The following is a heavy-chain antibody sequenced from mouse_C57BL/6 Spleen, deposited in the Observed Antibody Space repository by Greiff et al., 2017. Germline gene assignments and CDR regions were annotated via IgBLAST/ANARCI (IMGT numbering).Heavy chain of an antibody. CDR3: ARWSTTVVAAEGYYFDY. CDR1: GYAFSSYW. V-gene: IGHV1-80*01. Sequence: QVQLQQSGAELVKPGASVKISCKASGYAFSSYWMNWVKQRPGKGLEWIGQIYPGDGDTNYNGKFKGKATLTADKSSSTAYMQLSSLPSEDSAVDVCARWSTTVVAAEGYYFDYWGQGTTLTVAS. CDR2: IYPGDGDT. D-gene: IGHD1-1*01. J-gene: IGHJ2*01.